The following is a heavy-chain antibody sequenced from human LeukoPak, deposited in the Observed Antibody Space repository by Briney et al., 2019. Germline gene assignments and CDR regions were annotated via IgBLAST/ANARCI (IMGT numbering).Heavy chain of an antibody. CDR3: ARDFGWGGALDI. CDR2: ITSSSTYV. J-gene: IGHJ3*02. CDR1: GLTFSSHA. Sequence: GGSLRLSCEASGLTFSSHAMNWVRQAPGKGLEWVSLITSSSTYVESADSVKGRFTISRDNAKNSLSLQMNSLRADDTAVYYCARDFGWGGALDIWGQGTMVTVSS. D-gene: IGHD6-19*01. V-gene: IGHV3-21*01.